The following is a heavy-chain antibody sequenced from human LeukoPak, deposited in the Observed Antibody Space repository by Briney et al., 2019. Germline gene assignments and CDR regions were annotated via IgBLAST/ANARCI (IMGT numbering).Heavy chain of an antibody. Sequence: PGGSLRLSCAASGFTFSSYWMYWVRQAPGKGLVWVSRINSDGSSTTYADSVKGRFTISRDNAKNTVYLQMNGLRAEDTAVYYCARINTYYYDSSGFLRLDVTDYWGQGTLVTVSS. D-gene: IGHD3-22*01. CDR3: ARINTYYYDSSGFLRLDVTDY. J-gene: IGHJ4*02. CDR1: GFTFSSYW. V-gene: IGHV3-74*01. CDR2: INSDGSST.